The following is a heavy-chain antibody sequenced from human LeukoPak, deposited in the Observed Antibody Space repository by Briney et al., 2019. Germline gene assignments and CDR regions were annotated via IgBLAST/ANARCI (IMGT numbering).Heavy chain of an antibody. V-gene: IGHV4-30-4*01. J-gene: IGHJ3*02. D-gene: IGHD6-19*01. CDR3: AREVVAGPGAFDI. CDR1: GDSISSGDYY. Sequence: PSQTLSLTCTVSGDSISSGDYYWNWIRQPPGKGLEWIGYIYYSGSSNYNPSLKSRVTISVDTSKNQFSLNLSSVTAADTAVYYCAREVVAGPGAFDIWGQGTMVTVSS. CDR2: IYYSGSS.